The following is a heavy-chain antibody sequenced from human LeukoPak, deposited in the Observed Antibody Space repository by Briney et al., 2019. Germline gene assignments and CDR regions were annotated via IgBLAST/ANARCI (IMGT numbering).Heavy chain of an antibody. CDR1: GGTFSSYA. D-gene: IGHD3-9*01. CDR3: ARDRGPNALRYFAPRGYSSYGMDV. V-gene: IGHV1-69*06. CDR2: IIPIFGTA. J-gene: IGHJ6*04. Sequence: SVKVSCKASGGTFSSYAISWVRQAPGQGLEWMGGIIPIFGTANYAQKFQGRVTITADKSTSTAYMELSSLRSEDTAVYYCARDRGPNALRYFAPRGYSSYGMDVWGKGTTVTVSS.